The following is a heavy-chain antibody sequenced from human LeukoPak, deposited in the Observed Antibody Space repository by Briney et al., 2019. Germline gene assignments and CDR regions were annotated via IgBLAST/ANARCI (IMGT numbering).Heavy chain of an antibody. CDR2: IYYSGST. J-gene: IGHJ4*02. D-gene: IGHD3-22*01. CDR1: GGSISSYY. Sequence: SETLSLTCTVSGGSISSYYWSWIRQPPGKGLEWIGYIYYSGSTNYNPSLKSRVTISVDTSKNQFSLKLSSVTAADTAVYYCARGGYYYDSNPFDYWGQGTLVTVSS. V-gene: IGHV4-59*01. CDR3: ARGGYYYDSNPFDY.